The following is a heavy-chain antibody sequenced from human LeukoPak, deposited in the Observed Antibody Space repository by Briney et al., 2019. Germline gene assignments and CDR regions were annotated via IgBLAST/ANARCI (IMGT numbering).Heavy chain of an antibody. V-gene: IGHV3-66*02. Sequence: GGSLRLSCAASGFTFSSYAMSWVRQAPGKGLEWVSVIYSGGSTYYADSVKGRFTISRDNSKNTLYLQMNSLRAEDTAVYYCARDHMTTVTQYYFDYWGQGTLVTVSS. CDR1: GFTFSSYA. D-gene: IGHD4-17*01. CDR3: ARDHMTTVTQYYFDY. J-gene: IGHJ4*02. CDR2: IYSGGST.